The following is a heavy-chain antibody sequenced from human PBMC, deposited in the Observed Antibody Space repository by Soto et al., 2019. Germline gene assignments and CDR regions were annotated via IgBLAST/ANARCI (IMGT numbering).Heavy chain of an antibody. CDR2: ISAYNGNT. Sequence: ASVKVSCKASGYTFTSYGISWVRQAPGQGLEWMGWISAYNGNTNYAQKLQVRVTMTTDTSTSTAYMELRSLRSDDTAVYYCASDRTSVALAKKGFDYCGQGTLVSVSS. J-gene: IGHJ4*02. CDR1: GYTFTSYG. CDR3: ASDRTSVALAKKGFDY. D-gene: IGHD2-21*01. V-gene: IGHV1-18*01.